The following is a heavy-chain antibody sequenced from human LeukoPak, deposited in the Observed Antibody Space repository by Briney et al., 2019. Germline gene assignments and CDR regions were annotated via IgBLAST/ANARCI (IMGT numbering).Heavy chain of an antibody. D-gene: IGHD3-16*01. V-gene: IGHV4-38-2*02. CDR1: GDSISSGYC. J-gene: IGHJ4*02. CDR3: ATDLQGGRHDY. Sequence: SETLSLTCTVSGDSISSGYCWVWIRRPPGKGLEWIGSILYSGITYHKPSLKSRVTMSVDKAKNQFSLKTTSVTAAETAVYYCATDLQGGRHDYWGQGTLVTVSS. CDR2: ILYSGIT.